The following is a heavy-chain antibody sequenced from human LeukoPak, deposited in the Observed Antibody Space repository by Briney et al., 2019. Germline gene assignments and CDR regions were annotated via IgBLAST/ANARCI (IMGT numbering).Heavy chain of an antibody. D-gene: IGHD3-16*01. CDR1: GGSISSGGYS. J-gene: IGHJ5*02. CDR3: ARVMGDYVSWFDP. CDR2: IYHSGST. Sequence: PSETLSLTCAVSGGSISSGGYSWSWIRQPPGKGLEWIGYIYHSGSTYYNPSLKSRVTISVDRSKNQFSLKLSSVTAAYTAVYYCARVMGDYVSWFDPWGQGTLVTVSS. V-gene: IGHV4-30-2*01.